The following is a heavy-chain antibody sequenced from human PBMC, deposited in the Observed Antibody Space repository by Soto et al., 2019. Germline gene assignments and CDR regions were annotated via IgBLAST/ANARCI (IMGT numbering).Heavy chain of an antibody. CDR2: IYYSGST. CDR3: ARAERDIVVDHYYGMDV. D-gene: IGHD2-15*01. CDR1: GGSISSGGYY. Sequence: QVQLQESGPGLVKPSQTLSLTCTVSGGSISSGGYYWSWIRQHPGKGLEWIGYIYYSGSTYYNPSLKSRVTISVDTSKNQFSLKLSSVTAADTAVYYCARAERDIVVDHYYGMDVWGQGTTVTVSS. J-gene: IGHJ6*02. V-gene: IGHV4-31*03.